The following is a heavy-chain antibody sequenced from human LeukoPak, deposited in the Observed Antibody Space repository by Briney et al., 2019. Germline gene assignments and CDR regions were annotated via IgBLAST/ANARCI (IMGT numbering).Heavy chain of an antibody. Sequence: PSETLSLTCTVSVGPIGSYFWSWLRQPPGKGLEWIGYISKSGSTNNNPALKSRVTISIDTSKNQFSLKVTSVTAADTAVYYCARGALNWFDPWGQGTLVTVSS. J-gene: IGHJ5*02. V-gene: IGHV4-59*01. CDR2: ISKSGST. CDR3: ARGALNWFDP. CDR1: VGPIGSYF.